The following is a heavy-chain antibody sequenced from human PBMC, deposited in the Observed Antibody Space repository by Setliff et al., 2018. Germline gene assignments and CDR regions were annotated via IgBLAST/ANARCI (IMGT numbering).Heavy chain of an antibody. CDR2: INPNSGGT. J-gene: IGHJ4*02. V-gene: IGHV1-2*02. Sequence: GASVKVSCKPSGYTFTDYYIHWVRQAPGQGLEWMGWINPNSGGTNYAQKFQGRVTMTRDTSISTAYMELSSLRSEDTAVYYCARELPRTIFGVVIDYWGQGTLVTVSS. CDR1: GYTFTDYY. CDR3: ARELPRTIFGVVIDY. D-gene: IGHD3-3*01.